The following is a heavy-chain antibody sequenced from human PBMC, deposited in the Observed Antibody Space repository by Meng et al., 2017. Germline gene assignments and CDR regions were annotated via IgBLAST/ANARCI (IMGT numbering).Heavy chain of an antibody. CDR1: GLRFTVAW. CDR3: ATGAAAADH. Sequence: EVCLGGFVWVVDKRGVSLRVSFVGSGLRFTVAWLSWVRQAPGKGLEWIGRIERKSDVGTIYYAAPVKGRFTISRDDSKNTLYLQMDSLINEDTAVYFCATGAAAADHWGQGTLVTVFS. V-gene: IGHV3-15*04. CDR2: IERKSDVGTI. J-gene: IGHJ4*02. D-gene: IGHD6-13*01.